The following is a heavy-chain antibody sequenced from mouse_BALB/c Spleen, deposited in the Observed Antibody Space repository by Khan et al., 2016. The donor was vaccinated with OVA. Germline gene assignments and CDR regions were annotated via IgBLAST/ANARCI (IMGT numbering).Heavy chain of an antibody. CDR2: IWGGGST. CDR1: GFSLTDYG. Sequence: QVQLKQSGPGLVAPSQSLSITCTVSGFSLTDYGVSWIRQPPGKGLEWLGVIWGGGSTYYDSALKSRLSISKDNSKSQVFLKMSSLQTDDTAMYYCAKGVWSYYYALDYWGQGTSVTVSS. V-gene: IGHV2-6-5*01. J-gene: IGHJ4*01. CDR3: AKGVWSYYYALDY.